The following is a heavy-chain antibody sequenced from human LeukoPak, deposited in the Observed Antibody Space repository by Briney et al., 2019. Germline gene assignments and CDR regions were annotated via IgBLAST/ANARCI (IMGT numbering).Heavy chain of an antibody. V-gene: IGHV4-30-4*08. J-gene: IGHJ5*02. CDR3: ARGEPSFKYCSSTSCHRYNWFDP. CDR2: IYYSGST. CDR1: GGSISSGDYS. Sequence: QPSETLSLTCTVSGGSISSGDYSWSWIRQPPGKGLEWIGYIYYSGSTYYNPSLKSRVTISVDTSKNQFSLKLSSVTAADTAVYYCARGEPSFKYCSSTSCHRYNWFDPWGQGTLVTVFS. D-gene: IGHD2-2*01.